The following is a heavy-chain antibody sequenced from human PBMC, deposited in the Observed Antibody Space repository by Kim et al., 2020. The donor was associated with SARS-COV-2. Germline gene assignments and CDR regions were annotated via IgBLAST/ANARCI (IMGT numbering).Heavy chain of an antibody. V-gene: IGHV3-23*01. D-gene: IGHD4-4*01. CDR2: GGST. J-gene: IGHJ4*02. Sequence: GGSTNKADSGKGRFTSSRDNSKNTLYLQMNRLRAEDTAVYYCAKNSEIDYWGQGTLVTVSS. CDR3: AKNSEIDY.